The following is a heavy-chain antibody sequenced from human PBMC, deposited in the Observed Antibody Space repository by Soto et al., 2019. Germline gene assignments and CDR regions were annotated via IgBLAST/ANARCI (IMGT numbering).Heavy chain of an antibody. D-gene: IGHD6-19*01. CDR1: GFAYSNYA. V-gene: IGHV3-23*01. Sequence: EVQLLESGGGLVHPGGSLRLSRAASGFAYSNYAMSWVRQAPGMGLEWVSTIGGRDGSTDYAEAVKGRFTISRDNAKNTLHLQMTGLRAEDTAVYYCAREDSGWYGEFFQHWGQGTLVAVSS. CDR2: IGGRDGST. J-gene: IGHJ1*01. CDR3: AREDSGWYGEFFQH.